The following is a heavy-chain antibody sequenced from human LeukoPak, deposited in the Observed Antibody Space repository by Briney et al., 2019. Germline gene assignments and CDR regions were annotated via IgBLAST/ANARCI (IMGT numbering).Heavy chain of an antibody. J-gene: IGHJ1*01. CDR3: AKDSNYDILTLAEYFQH. Sequence: GGSLRLSCAASGFTFSSYGMHWVRQAPGKGLEWVAFIRYDGSNKYYADSVKGRFTISRDNSKNTLYLQMNSLRAEDTAVYYCAKDSNYDILTLAEYFQHWGQGTLVTVSS. CDR2: IRYDGSNK. V-gene: IGHV3-30*02. CDR1: GFTFSSYG. D-gene: IGHD3-9*01.